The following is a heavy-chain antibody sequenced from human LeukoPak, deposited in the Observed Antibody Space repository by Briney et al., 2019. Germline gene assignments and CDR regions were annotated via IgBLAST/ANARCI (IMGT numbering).Heavy chain of an antibody. CDR2: ISYDGNNK. Sequence: QSGGSLRLSCAASGFTFSSYSMNWVRQAPGKGLEWVAAISYDGNNKFYADSVKGRFTISRDNAKNSLYLQMNSLRAEDTAVYYCARDIFGVPAAIRIPLDYWGQGTLVTVSS. V-gene: IGHV3-30*03. D-gene: IGHD2-2*02. J-gene: IGHJ4*02. CDR1: GFTFSSYS. CDR3: ARDIFGVPAAIRIPLDY.